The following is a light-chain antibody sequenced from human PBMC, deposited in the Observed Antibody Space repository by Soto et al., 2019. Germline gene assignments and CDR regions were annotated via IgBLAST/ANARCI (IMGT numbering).Light chain of an antibody. J-gene: IGLJ1*01. V-gene: IGLV2-14*01. CDR1: SSDVGGYNY. CDR2: EVS. Sequence: QSVLTQPASVSGSPGQSITISCTGTSSDVGGYNYVSWYQQHPGKAPKLMIYEVSNRPSGVSNRFSGSKSGNTASLTISGLQAEDEADYYCSSYKSSRIDYLFGTGTKVTVL. CDR3: SSYKSSRIDYL.